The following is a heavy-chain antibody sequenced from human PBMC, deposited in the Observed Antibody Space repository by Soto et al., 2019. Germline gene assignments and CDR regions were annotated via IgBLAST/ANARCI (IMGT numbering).Heavy chain of an antibody. CDR1: GGSLTSSSFY. V-gene: IGHV4-39*01. D-gene: IGHD3-10*01. CDR2: IYYSGTT. CDR3: VRFYGKAFDI. Sequence: QLQLQESGPGRVKPSETLSLTCIVSGGSLTSSSFYWGWIRQPPGKGLSWIGNIYYSGTTDYNPSLKSRVSVSTDTSRNQLSLTLSSVTAADTAVYYCVRFYGKAFDIWGPGTLVTVSS. J-gene: IGHJ3*02.